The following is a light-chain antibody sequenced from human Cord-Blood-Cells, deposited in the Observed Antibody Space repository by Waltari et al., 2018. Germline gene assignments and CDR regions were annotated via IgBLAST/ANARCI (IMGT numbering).Light chain of an antibody. CDR3: CSYAGSSTWV. J-gene: IGLJ3*02. V-gene: IGLV2-23*01. CDR1: RVDVGSYNL. CDR2: EGS. Sequence: SALTHPASVSGSPGQSITISCTGTRVDVGSYNLVSWYQQHPGKAPKLMIYEGSKRPSGVSNRFSGSKSGNTASLTISGLQAEDEADYYCCSYAGSSTWVFGGGTKLTVL.